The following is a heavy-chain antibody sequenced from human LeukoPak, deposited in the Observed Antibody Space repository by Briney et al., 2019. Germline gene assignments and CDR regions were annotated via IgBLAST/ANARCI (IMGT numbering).Heavy chain of an antibody. V-gene: IGHV4-4*07. D-gene: IGHD6-19*01. CDR1: GGSISSYY. CDR2: IYTSGST. Sequence: TSETLSLTCTVSGGSISSYYWSWIRQPAGKGLEWIGRIYTSGSTNYNPSLKSRLTMSVDRSRKQFSLKLKSVTAADTAVYYCARQVSYIAVAGPRDDAFNIWGQGTMITVSS. CDR3: ARQVSYIAVAGPRDDAFNI. J-gene: IGHJ3*02.